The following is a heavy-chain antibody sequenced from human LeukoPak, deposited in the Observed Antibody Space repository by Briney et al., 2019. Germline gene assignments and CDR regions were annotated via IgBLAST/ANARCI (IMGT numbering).Heavy chain of an antibody. Sequence: GGSLTLSCAASGFTFSRYWMHWVRQASRKGLVWVSRINSDGSSTSYADSVKGRLTISRDNAKNTLYLQMNSLRAEDTAVYYCARVPITLAGTKDAKYFQHWGQGTLVTVSS. CDR2: INSDGSST. CDR3: ARVPITLAGTKDAKYFQH. D-gene: IGHD6-19*01. J-gene: IGHJ1*01. CDR1: GFTFSRYW. V-gene: IGHV3-74*01.